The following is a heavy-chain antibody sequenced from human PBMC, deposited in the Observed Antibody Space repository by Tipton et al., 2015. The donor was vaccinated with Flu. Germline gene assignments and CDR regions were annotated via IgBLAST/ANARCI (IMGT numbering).Heavy chain of an antibody. Sequence: TLSLTCTVSGGSISSGDYYWSWIRQPPGKGLEWIGYIYYSGSTHYNPSLKSRVTISVDTSKNQFSLKLSSVTAADTAVYYCAREGYTVTTRWFDPWGQGTLVTVSS. V-gene: IGHV4-30-4*01. J-gene: IGHJ5*02. D-gene: IGHD4-17*01. CDR1: GGSISSGDYY. CDR3: AREGYTVTTRWFDP. CDR2: IYYSGST.